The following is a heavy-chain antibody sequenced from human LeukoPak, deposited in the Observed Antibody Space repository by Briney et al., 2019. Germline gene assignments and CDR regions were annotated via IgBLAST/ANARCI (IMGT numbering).Heavy chain of an antibody. V-gene: IGHV3-21*01. CDR1: GFTFSSYS. D-gene: IGHD3-22*01. Sequence: GGSLRLSCAASGFTFSSYSVNWVRQAPGKGLEWVSSISSSSSYIYYADSVKGRFNISRDNAKNSLYLQMNSLRAEDTAVYYCARDGYYYASSGYYYWGQGTLVTVSS. CDR2: ISSSSSYI. CDR3: ARDGYYYASSGYYY. J-gene: IGHJ4*02.